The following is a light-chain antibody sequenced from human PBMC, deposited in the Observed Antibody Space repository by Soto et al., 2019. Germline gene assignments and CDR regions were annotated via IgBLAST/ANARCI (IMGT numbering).Light chain of an antibody. Sequence: QSVLTQPASVSGPPGQSITISCAGTSGDIGGYNYVSWYQQHPGRAHKLVIYDVSNRPSGISHRFSGSKSGNTASLTFSGLQAEDEAYYYCSSYTSSYTYVFGGGTKVTVL. V-gene: IGLV2-14*03. CDR3: SSYTSSYTYV. CDR1: SGDIGGYNY. CDR2: DVS. J-gene: IGLJ1*01.